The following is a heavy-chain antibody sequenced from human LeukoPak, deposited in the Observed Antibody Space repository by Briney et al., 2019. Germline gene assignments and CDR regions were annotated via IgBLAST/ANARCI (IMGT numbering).Heavy chain of an antibody. CDR1: GFTFSSYA. D-gene: IGHD3-22*01. V-gene: IGHV3-23*01. CDR3: AKVSLTMIVVRYFDY. Sequence: PGGSLRLACAASGFTFSSYAMSWVRQAPGKGLEWVSAISGSGGSTYYADSVKGRFTISRDNSKNTLYLQMNSLRAEDTAVYYCAKVSLTMIVVRYFDYWGQGTLVTVSS. CDR2: ISGSGGST. J-gene: IGHJ4*02.